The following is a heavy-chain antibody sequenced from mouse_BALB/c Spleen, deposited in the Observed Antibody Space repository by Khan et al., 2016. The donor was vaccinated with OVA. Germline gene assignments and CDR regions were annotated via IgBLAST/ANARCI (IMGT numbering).Heavy chain of an antibody. CDR1: GYAFTNYL. J-gene: IGHJ3*01. V-gene: IGHV1-54*01. CDR3: TRGGFGGLAY. CDR2: INPGSGGT. D-gene: IGHD3-1*01. Sequence: QVQLQQSGAELVRPGTSVKVSCKASGYAFTNYLIEWVKQRPGQGLEWIGVINPGSGGTNYNEKFKDKASLTADKSSSTAYMQLSSLTSDVSAVYFGTRGGFGGLAYWGQGTLVTVSA.